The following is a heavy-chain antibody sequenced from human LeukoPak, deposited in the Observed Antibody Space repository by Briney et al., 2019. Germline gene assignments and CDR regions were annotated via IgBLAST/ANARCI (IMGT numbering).Heavy chain of an antibody. CDR3: ARGCPPLLRYFYRLGGTGGFDI. D-gene: IGHD3-9*01. CDR1: GGSISSSSYY. Sequence: SETLSLTCTVSGGSISSSSYYWGWIRQPPGKGLEWIGSIYYSGSTYYNPSLKSRVTISVDMSKNHFSLKLSSVTAADTAVYYCARGCPPLLRYFYRLGGTGGFDIWGQGAIVTGSS. J-gene: IGHJ3*02. V-gene: IGHV4-39*07. CDR2: IYYSGST.